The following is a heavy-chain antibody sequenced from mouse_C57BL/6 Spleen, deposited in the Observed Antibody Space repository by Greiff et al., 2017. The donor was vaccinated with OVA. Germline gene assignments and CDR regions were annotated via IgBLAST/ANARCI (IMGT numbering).Heavy chain of an antibody. V-gene: IGHV1-82*01. CDR3: ASRGSNYGGFAY. Sequence: QVHVKQSGPELVKPGASVKISCKASGYAFSSSWMNWVKQRPGKGLEWIGRIYPGDGDTNYNGKFKGKATLTADKSSSTAYMQLSSLTSEDSAVYFCASRGSNYGGFAYWGQGTLVTVSA. CDR1: GYAFSSSW. D-gene: IGHD2-5*01. J-gene: IGHJ3*01. CDR2: IYPGDGDT.